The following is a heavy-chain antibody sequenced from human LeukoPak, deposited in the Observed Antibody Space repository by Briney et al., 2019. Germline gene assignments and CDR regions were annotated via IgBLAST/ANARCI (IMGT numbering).Heavy chain of an antibody. V-gene: IGHV3-23*01. D-gene: IGHD5/OR15-5a*01. CDR3: AKSRSVYEADAFDL. CDR2: MSGSDRST. CDR1: GFTFSSYW. Sequence: GGSLRLSCAASGFTFSSYWMSWVRQAPGKGLEWVSVMSGSDRSTYYADSVKGRFTISGDNSKNTLYLQMNSLRAEDTAVYSCAKSRSVYEADAFDLWGRGTLVTVSS. J-gene: IGHJ3*01.